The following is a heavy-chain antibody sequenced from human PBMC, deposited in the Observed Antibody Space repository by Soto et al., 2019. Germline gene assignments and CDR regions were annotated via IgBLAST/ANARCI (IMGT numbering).Heavy chain of an antibody. CDR3: ARERAAPSWIDP. J-gene: IGHJ5*02. CDR1: GGSVSSNY. CDR2: MYISGTT. D-gene: IGHD6-6*01. V-gene: IGHV4-4*07. Sequence: SETLSLTCTVSGGSVSSNYWTWIRQPAGKGLEWIGRMYISGTTDYNPSLRGRVTMSVDTSKNHFSLTLTSVTAADTAVYYCARERAAPSWIDPWGRGTLGTVSA.